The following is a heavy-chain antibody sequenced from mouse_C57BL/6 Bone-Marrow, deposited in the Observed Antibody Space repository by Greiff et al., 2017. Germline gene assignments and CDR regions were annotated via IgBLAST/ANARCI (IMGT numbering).Heavy chain of an antibody. CDR2: IDPSDSYT. CDR3: AANWEEDYFDY. Sequence: VQLQQPGAELVRPGTSVKLSSKASAYTFTRYWMHWVKQRPGQGLEWIGVIDPSDSYTNYNQKFKGKATLTVDTSSSTAYMQLSSLTSEDSAVYYCAANWEEDYFDYWGQGTTLTVSS. CDR1: AYTFTRYW. D-gene: IGHD4-1*01. V-gene: IGHV1-59*01. J-gene: IGHJ2*01.